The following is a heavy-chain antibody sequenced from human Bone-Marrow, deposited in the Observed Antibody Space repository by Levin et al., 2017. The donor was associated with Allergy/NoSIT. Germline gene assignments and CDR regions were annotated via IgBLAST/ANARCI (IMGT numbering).Heavy chain of an antibody. D-gene: IGHD1-26*01. V-gene: IGHV3-48*04. J-gene: IGHJ4*02. Sequence: GESLKISCAASGFTFSSYSMNWVRQAPGKGLEWVSYISSTSSTIYYADSVKGRFAISRDNAKSSLYLQMNSLRAADTAVYYCARDMYSAWTMISFDYWGQGTLVTVSS. CDR2: ISSTSSTI. CDR1: GFTFSSYS. CDR3: ARDMYSAWTMISFDY.